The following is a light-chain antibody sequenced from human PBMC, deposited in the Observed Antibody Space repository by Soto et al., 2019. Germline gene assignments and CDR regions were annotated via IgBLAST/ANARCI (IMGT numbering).Light chain of an antibody. CDR1: QSVRRD. V-gene: IGKV3-11*01. CDR3: QQRSSWPRLT. J-gene: IGKJ4*01. Sequence: EIVLTQSPATLSLSPGERATLSCRASQSVRRDLAWYQQKPGQAPRLLIYEASNRATGIPARFSGSGSGTDFTLTISSLEPEDFAIYYCQQRSSWPRLTFGGGTKVEIK. CDR2: EAS.